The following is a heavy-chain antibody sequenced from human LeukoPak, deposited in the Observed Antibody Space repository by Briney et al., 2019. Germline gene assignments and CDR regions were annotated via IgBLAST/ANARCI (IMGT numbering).Heavy chain of an antibody. D-gene: IGHD3-22*01. CDR3: ARRAYYYDSSGYYWFDP. CDR2: IYPSDSDT. Sequence: GESLKISCKGSGYSFTTYWIGWVRQMPGKGLEWMGIIYPSDSDTRYSPSFQGQVTISADKSISTAYLQWSSLKASDTAMYYCARRAYYYDSSGYYWFDPWGQGTLVTVSS. V-gene: IGHV5-51*01. CDR1: GYSFTTYW. J-gene: IGHJ5*02.